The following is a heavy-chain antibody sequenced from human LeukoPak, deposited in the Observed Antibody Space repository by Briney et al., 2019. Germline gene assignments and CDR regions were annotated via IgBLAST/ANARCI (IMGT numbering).Heavy chain of an antibody. J-gene: IGHJ4*02. V-gene: IGHV4-59*01. CDR2: IHYSGST. CDR3: AGVRRSGGRRYFDY. CDR1: GGSISSYY. D-gene: IGHD2-15*01. Sequence: SETLSLTCTVSGGSISSYYWSWIRQPPGKGLEWIGYIHYSGSTNYNPSLKSRVTISVDTSKNQFSLKLSSVTAADTAVYYCAGVRRSGGRRYFDYWGQGTLVTVSS.